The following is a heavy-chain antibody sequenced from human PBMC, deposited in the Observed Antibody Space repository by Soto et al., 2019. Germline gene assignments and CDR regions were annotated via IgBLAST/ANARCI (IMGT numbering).Heavy chain of an antibody. D-gene: IGHD3-3*01. J-gene: IGHJ3*02. CDR3: TKDAEAYDFAFDK. CDR2: ITKTGRST. V-gene: IGHV3-23*01. CDR1: GFSFSNYG. Sequence: GGSLRLSCATSGFSFSNYGMNWVRQAPGKGLEWVSGITKTGRSTFIADSVRDRFTISRDNLKNIMYLQMNSLRVDDTALYYCTKDAEAYDFAFDKWGQGTMVTVSS.